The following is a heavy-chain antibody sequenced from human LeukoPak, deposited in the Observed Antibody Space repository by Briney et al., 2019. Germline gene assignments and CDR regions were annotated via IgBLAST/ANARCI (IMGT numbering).Heavy chain of an antibody. CDR3: ARSIVVVPAAIGAFDI. Sequence: SVKVSCKASGYTFTGYYMHWVRQAPGQGLEWMGGIIPIFGTANYAQKFQGRVTITVDESTSTAYMELSSLRSEDTAVYYCARSIVVVPAAIGAFDIWGQGTMVTVSS. D-gene: IGHD2-2*01. J-gene: IGHJ3*02. V-gene: IGHV1-69*13. CDR2: IIPIFGTA. CDR1: GYTFTGYY.